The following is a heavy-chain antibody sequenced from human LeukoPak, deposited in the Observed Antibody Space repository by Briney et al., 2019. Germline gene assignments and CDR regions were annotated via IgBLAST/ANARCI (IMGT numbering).Heavy chain of an antibody. J-gene: IGHJ4*02. D-gene: IGHD3-9*01. V-gene: IGHV3-48*04. CDR2: ISSSGSTI. CDR3: AREPSGYYDILTGYYIGFSFDY. CDR1: GFTFNKYT. Sequence: GGSLRLSCAASGFTFNKYTMNWVRQAPGKGLEWVSYISSSGSTIYYADSVKGRFTISRDNAKNSLYLQMNSLRAEDTAVYYCAREPSGYYDILTGYYIGFSFDYWGQGTLVTVSS.